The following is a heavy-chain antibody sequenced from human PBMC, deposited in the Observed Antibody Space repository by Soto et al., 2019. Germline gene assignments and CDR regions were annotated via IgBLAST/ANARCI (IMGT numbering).Heavy chain of an antibody. D-gene: IGHD2-8*01. V-gene: IGHV1-18*01. Sequence: QVQLVQSGAEVKKPGASVKVSCKSSGYTFNTYGFTWVRQAPGHGLAWMGWIGAHNCDTNYVQKFKGRVTMTTETSTTTTYMELRNLTSDDTAVYFCARDLRWSEGFDPWGQGTLVTVSS. CDR1: GYTFNTYG. J-gene: IGHJ5*02. CDR2: IGAHNCDT. CDR3: ARDLRWSEGFDP.